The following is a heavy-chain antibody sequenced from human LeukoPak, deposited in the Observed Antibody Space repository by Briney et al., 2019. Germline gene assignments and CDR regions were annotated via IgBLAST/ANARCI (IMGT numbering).Heavy chain of an antibody. CDR2: ISAYNGNT. CDR3: ARAYYYDSSGSGEFDY. D-gene: IGHD3-22*01. Sequence: ASVKVSCKASGYTFTSYGISWVRQAPGQGLEWMGRISAYNGNTNYAQKLQGRVTMTTDTSTSTAYMELRSLRSDDTAVYYCARAYYYDSSGSGEFDYWGQGTLVTVSS. J-gene: IGHJ4*02. V-gene: IGHV1-18*01. CDR1: GYTFTSYG.